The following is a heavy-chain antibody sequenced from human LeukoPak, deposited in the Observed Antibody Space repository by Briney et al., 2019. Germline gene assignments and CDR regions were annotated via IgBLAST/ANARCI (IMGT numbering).Heavy chain of an antibody. CDR2: AYSGGRS. CDR3: ARGGTSGWGTSNYYGMDV. Sequence: GGSLTLSCAASGFTVSSNYMSWVRQAPGKGLEWVSSAYSGGRSYYGDSVKGRFTIFRDNSKNTLFLQMNSLRVEDTGIYFCARGGTSGWGTSNYYGMDVWGLGTTVTVSS. V-gene: IGHV3-66*01. CDR1: GFTVSSNY. J-gene: IGHJ6*02. D-gene: IGHD6-19*01.